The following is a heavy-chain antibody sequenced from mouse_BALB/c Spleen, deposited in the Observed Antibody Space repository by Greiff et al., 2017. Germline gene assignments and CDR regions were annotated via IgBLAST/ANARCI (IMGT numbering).Heavy chain of an antibody. CDR2: IDPANGNT. Sequence: EVQLQESGAELVKPGASVKLSCTASGFNIKDTYMHWVKQRPEQGLEWIGRIDPANGNTKYDPKFQGKATITADTSSNTAYLQLSSLTSEDTAVYYCARTGVEDAMDYWGQGTSVTVSS. J-gene: IGHJ4*01. D-gene: IGHD1-1*01. V-gene: IGHV14-3*02. CDR3: ARTGVEDAMDY. CDR1: GFNIKDTY.